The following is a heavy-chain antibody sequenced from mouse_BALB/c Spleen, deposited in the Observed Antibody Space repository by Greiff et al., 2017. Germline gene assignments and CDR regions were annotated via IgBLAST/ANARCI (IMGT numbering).Heavy chain of an antibody. CDR2: ISSGGSYT. J-gene: IGHJ4*01. D-gene: IGHD2-4*01. CDR3: AIYYDYDGYAMDY. Sequence: EVQLVESGGGLVKPGGSLKLSCAASGFAFSSYDMSWVRQTPEKRLEWVAYISSGGSYTYYPDSVKGRFTISRDNAKNTLYLQMSSLKSEDTAMYYCAIYYDYDGYAMDYWGQGTSVTVSS. CDR1: GFAFSSYD. V-gene: IGHV5-12-1*01.